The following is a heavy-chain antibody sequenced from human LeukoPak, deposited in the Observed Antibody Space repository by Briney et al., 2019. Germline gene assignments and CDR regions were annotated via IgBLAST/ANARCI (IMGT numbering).Heavy chain of an antibody. CDR1: GFTFFTYA. CDR3: ARGRRIATVY. V-gene: IGHV3-30*04. J-gene: IGHJ4*02. D-gene: IGHD6-25*01. Sequence: HSGGSLRLSCAASGFTFFTYAMHWVRQAPGKGLEWVAVISNDGTNKYYADSVKGRFTISRDNSKNTLYLQLNTLRPEDTAVYYCARGRRIATVYWGQGTLVTVSS. CDR2: ISNDGTNK.